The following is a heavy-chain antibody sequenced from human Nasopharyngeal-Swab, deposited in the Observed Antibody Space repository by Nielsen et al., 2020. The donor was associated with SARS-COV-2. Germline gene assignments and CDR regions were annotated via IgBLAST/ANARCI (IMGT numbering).Heavy chain of an antibody. CDR2: ISFDGSGK. J-gene: IGHJ6*02. Sequence: GGSLRLSCAASGFAFSSFAMHWVRQVPGKGLEWVAVISFDGSGKYYADSVKGRFTISRDNFKRTLYLQMNSLRAEDTAVFYCSRHRVPDIVVVPAAMDVWGQGTTVTVSS. V-gene: IGHV3-30-3*01. CDR3: SRHRVPDIVVVPAAMDV. CDR1: GFAFSSFA. D-gene: IGHD2-2*01.